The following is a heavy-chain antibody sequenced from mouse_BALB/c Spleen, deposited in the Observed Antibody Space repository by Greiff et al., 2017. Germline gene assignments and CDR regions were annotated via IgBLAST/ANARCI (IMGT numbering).Heavy chain of an antibody. J-gene: IGHJ4*01. CDR1: GFTFSSFG. CDR3: AARYDYYAMDY. CDR2: ISSGSSTI. V-gene: IGHV5-17*02. Sequence: EVQVVESGGGLVQPGGSRKLSCAASGFTFSSFGMHWVRQAPEKGLEWVAYISSGSSTIYYADTVKGRFTISRDNPKNTLFLQMTSLRFEDTAMYYCAARYDYYAMDYWGQGTSVTVSS. D-gene: IGHD2-14*01.